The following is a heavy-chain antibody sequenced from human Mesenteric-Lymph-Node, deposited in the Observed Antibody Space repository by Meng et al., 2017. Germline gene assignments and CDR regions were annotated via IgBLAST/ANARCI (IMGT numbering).Heavy chain of an antibody. V-gene: IGHV1-2*06. Sequence: QVQLVQSGVQVTKPGAALKVSCKASEYTFSDHYIHWVRQAPGQGLEWMGRINPINGATNHAQKFQGRVTMTRDTSISTAYMELTRLKSDDTAVYFCARITGTYLANWGQGTLVTVSS. CDR2: INPINGAT. J-gene: IGHJ4*02. CDR1: EYTFSDHY. D-gene: IGHD1-26*01. CDR3: ARITGTYLAN.